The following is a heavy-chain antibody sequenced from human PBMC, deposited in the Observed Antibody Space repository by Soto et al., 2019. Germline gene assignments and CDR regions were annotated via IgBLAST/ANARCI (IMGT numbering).Heavy chain of an antibody. Sequence: SETLSLTCTVSGGSISSGDYYWSWIRQPPGKGLEWIGYIYYSGSTYYNPSLKSRVTISVDTSKNQFSLKLSSVTAADTAVYYCARDRGGIVPAAHFDYWRQGTLVTAPQ. CDR2: IYYSGST. J-gene: IGHJ4*02. V-gene: IGHV4-30-4*01. CDR1: GGSISSGDYY. CDR3: ARDRGGIVPAAHFDY. D-gene: IGHD2-2*01.